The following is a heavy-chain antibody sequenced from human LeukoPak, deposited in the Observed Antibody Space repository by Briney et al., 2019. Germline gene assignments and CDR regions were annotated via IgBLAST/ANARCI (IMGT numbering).Heavy chain of an antibody. V-gene: IGHV4-59*02. CDR3: ARGYRGGPYYIDV. Sequence: SETLSLTCTVSGGSVSSYYWSWIRQPPGQGLEWNGYIYYSGSTNYNPSLTIRVTISTDTSKNQFPLNLSSVTAADTAAYYCARGYRGGPYYIDVWVKGTTVTVSS. CDR2: IYYSGST. J-gene: IGHJ6*03. CDR1: GGSVSSYY. D-gene: IGHD3-16*02.